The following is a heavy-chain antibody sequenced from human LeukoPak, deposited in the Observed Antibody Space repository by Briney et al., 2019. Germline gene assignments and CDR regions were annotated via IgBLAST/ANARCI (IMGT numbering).Heavy chain of an antibody. CDR2: ISGSGGST. J-gene: IGHJ4*02. CDR1: GFTFSSYA. D-gene: IGHD4-23*01. Sequence: PGGSLRLSCAASGFTFSSYAMSWVRQAPGKGLEWVSAISGSGGSTYYADSAKGRFTISRDNSKNTLYLQMNSLRAEDTAVYYCAKLEDYGGNSGYWGQGTLVTVSS. CDR3: AKLEDYGGNSGY. V-gene: IGHV3-23*01.